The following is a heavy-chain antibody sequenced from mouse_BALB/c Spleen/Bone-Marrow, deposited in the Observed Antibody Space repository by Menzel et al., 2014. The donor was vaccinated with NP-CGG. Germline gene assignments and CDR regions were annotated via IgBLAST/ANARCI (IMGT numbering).Heavy chain of an antibody. Sequence: VQLQQSGSVLVRPGASVKLSCKASGYTFTSSWMHWAKQRPGQGLEWIGEIRPNSGNTNYNEKFKGKATLTVDTSSSTAYVDLRSLTSEDSAVYYCARHYRYAYYFDYWGQGTTLTVSS. J-gene: IGHJ2*01. D-gene: IGHD2-14*01. V-gene: IGHV1S130*01. CDR3: ARHYRYAYYFDY. CDR2: IRPNSGNT. CDR1: GYTFTSSW.